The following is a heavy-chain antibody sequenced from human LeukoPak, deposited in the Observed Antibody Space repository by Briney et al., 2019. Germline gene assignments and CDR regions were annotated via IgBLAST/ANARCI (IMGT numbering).Heavy chain of an antibody. D-gene: IGHD3-22*01. J-gene: IGHJ4*02. CDR3: TTGVGYYYNSGTFG. Sequence: GGSLRLSCAASGFTFSNMWMHWVRQAPGKGLEWVGRIKRKTDGGTADYAAPVKGRFTISRDDSRNTLNLQMSSLKTEDTAVYYCTTGVGYYYNSGTFGWGQGTLVTVSS. V-gene: IGHV3-15*01. CDR2: IKRKTDGGTA. CDR1: GFTFSNMW.